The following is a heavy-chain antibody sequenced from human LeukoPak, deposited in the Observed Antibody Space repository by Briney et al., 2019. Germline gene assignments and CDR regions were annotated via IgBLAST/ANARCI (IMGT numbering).Heavy chain of an antibody. CDR1: GFTFSNYW. V-gene: IGHV3-7*03. CDR3: SKSGPGTMTFDAFDI. CDR2: IKQDGSEK. D-gene: IGHD5-24*01. Sequence: GGSLRLSCAASGFTFSNYWMTWVRQAPGKGLEWVADIKQDGSEKLYVNSVRGRFTISRDNAKMSLFLQMNSLRAEDTAVYYCSKSGPGTMTFDAFDIWGQGTVVTVSS. J-gene: IGHJ3*02.